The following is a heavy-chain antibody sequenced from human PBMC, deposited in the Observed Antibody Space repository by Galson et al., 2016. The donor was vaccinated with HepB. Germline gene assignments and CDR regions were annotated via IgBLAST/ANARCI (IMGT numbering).Heavy chain of an antibody. CDR3: AKITDSNNSGEIDY. CDR1: GFTLRNYA. D-gene: IGHD3-22*01. V-gene: IGHV3-23*01. Sequence: SLRLSCAASGFTLRNYAMTWVRQAPGKGLEWVSAISESGVSTYYADSVKGRFTISRDNSKNRLYLQMNSLRAEDTAVYSCAKITDSNNSGEIDYWGQGTLVTVSS. J-gene: IGHJ4*02. CDR2: ISESGVST.